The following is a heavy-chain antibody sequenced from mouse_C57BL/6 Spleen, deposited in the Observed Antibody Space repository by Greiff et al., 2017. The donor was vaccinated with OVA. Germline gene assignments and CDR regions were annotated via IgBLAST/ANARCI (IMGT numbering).Heavy chain of an antibody. CDR2: IDPANGNT. V-gene: IGHV14-3*01. D-gene: IGHD2-4*01. Sequence: VQLKESVAELVRPGASVKLSCTASGFNIKNTYMHWVKQRPEQGLEWIGRIDPANGNTKYAPKFQGKATITADTSSNTAYLQLSSLTSEDTAIYYCARDDFEHYYAMDYWGQGTSVTVSS. J-gene: IGHJ4*01. CDR1: GFNIKNTY. CDR3: ARDDFEHYYAMDY.